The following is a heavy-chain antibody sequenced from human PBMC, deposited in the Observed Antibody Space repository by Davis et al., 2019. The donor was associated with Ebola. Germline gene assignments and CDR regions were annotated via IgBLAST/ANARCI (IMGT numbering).Heavy chain of an antibody. CDR1: GGSFSGYY. V-gene: IGHV4-34*01. Sequence: MPSETLSLTCAVYGGSFSGYYWSWIRQPPGKGLEWIGEINHSGSTNYNPSLKSRVTISVDTSKNQFSLKLSSVTAADPAVYYCARDGTMGGFYYWGQGTLVTVSS. D-gene: IGHD3-10*01. CDR3: ARDGTMGGFYY. J-gene: IGHJ4*02. CDR2: INHSGST.